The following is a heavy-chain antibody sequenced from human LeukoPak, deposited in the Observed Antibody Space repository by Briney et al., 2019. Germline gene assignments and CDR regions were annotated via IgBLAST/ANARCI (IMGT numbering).Heavy chain of an antibody. CDR3: ARRSGRTPNYFDP. Sequence: GSLRLSCAASGFTFRSYAMSWVRQAPGKGLEWIGAIYYNGRTFYNPSLESRVTISVDTSKNQFSLKLSSVTAADTAFYYCARRSGRTPNYFDPWGQGTLVTVSS. J-gene: IGHJ5*02. V-gene: IGHV4-39*01. CDR2: IYYNGRT. CDR1: GFTFRSYA. D-gene: IGHD6-25*01.